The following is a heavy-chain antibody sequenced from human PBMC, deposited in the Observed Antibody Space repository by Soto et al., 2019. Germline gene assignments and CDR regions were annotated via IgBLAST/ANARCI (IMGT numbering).Heavy chain of an antibody. CDR2: IRGSGVST. CDR1: GFTFTNYA. CDR3: AKVFRRYSRYIQS. J-gene: IGHJ5*02. Sequence: GGSLRLSCATSGFTFTNYAMTWVRQGPGKGLEWVSSIRGSGVSTYFADSVKGRFTISRDNSKNTLYLHMNSLRAEDTAVYYCAKVFRRYSRYIQSWGQGTLVTVSS. V-gene: IGHV3-23*01. D-gene: IGHD5-12*01.